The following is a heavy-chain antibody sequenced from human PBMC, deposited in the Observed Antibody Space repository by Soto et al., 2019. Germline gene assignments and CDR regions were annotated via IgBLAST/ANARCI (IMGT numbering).Heavy chain of an antibody. Sequence: VKVSCKASGGTFSSYAISWVRQAPGQGLEWMGGIIPIFGTANYAQKFQGRVTITADESTSTAYMELSSLRSEDTAVYYCARSQEGQPYYYYYYGMDVWGQGTTVTVSS. V-gene: IGHV1-69*13. J-gene: IGHJ6*02. D-gene: IGHD6-13*01. CDR2: IIPIFGTA. CDR1: GGTFSSYA. CDR3: ARSQEGQPYYYYYYGMDV.